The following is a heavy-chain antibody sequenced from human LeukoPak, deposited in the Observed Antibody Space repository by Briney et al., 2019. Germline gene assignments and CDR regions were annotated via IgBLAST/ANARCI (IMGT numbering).Heavy chain of an antibody. CDR2: LRPDGRDK. Sequence: GGSLRLSCTVSGVPFSIYGLHWVRQAPGRGLEWVAFLRPDGRDKYYADSVKGRFTISRDSSKNTVYLQLSSLRTEDTAVYYCARDHEWSWDYWGQGTLVIVSS. CDR3: ARDHEWSWDY. CDR1: GVPFSIYG. V-gene: IGHV3-30*02. D-gene: IGHD3-3*01. J-gene: IGHJ4*02.